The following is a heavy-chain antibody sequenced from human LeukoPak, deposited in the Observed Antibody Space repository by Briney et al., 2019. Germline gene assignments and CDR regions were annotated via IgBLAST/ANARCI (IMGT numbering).Heavy chain of an antibody. CDR2: IWYDGSNK. CDR3: ARDRPRFPARAIFGLGTPDY. D-gene: IGHD3-3*01. V-gene: IGHV3-33*01. Sequence: PGRSLRLSCAASGFTFSSYGMHWVRQAPGKGLEWVAVIWYDGSNKYYADSVKGRSTISRDNSKNTLYLQMNSLRAEDTAVYYCARDRPRFPARAIFGLGTPDYWGQGTLVTVSS. CDR1: GFTFSSYG. J-gene: IGHJ4*02.